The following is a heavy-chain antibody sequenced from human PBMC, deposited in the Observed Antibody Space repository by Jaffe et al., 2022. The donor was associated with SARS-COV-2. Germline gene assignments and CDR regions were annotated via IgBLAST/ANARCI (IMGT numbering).Heavy chain of an antibody. J-gene: IGHJ4*02. CDR2: ISYDGSNK. CDR1: GFTFSSYA. CDR3: AVQLVRNGFDY. V-gene: IGHV3-30*04. Sequence: QVQLVESGGGVVQPGRSLRLSCAASGFTFSSYAMHWVRQAPGKGLEWVAVISYDGSNKYYADSVKGRFTISRDNSKNTLYLQMNSLRAEDTAVYYCAVQLVRNGFDYWGQGTLVTVSS. D-gene: IGHD6-13*01.